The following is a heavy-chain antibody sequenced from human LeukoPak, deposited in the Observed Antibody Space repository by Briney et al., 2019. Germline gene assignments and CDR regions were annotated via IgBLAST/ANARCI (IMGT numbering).Heavy chain of an antibody. D-gene: IGHD6-6*01. CDR3: ARDPSPARLYYFDY. V-gene: IGHV1-2*02. Sequence: ASVEVSCKASGYTFTGYYMHWVRQAPGQGLEWMGWINPNSGGTNYAQKFQGRVTMTRDTSISTAYMELSRLRSDDTAVYYCARDPSPARLYYFDYWGQGTLVTVSS. J-gene: IGHJ4*02. CDR2: INPNSGGT. CDR1: GYTFTGYY.